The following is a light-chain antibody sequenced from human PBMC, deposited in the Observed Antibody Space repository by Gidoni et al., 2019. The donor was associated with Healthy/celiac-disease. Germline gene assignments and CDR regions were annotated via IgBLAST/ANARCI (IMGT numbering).Light chain of an antibody. CDR1: QSISSY. CDR3: QQSYSTSWT. V-gene: IGKV1-39*01. CDR2: AAS. J-gene: IGKJ1*01. Sequence: DIQMTQSPSSPSASVGDRVTITCRASQSISSYLNWYQQKPGKAPKLLIYAASSLQSGVPSRFSGSGSGTDFTLTISSLQPEDFATYYCQQSYSTSWTFGQXTKVEIK.